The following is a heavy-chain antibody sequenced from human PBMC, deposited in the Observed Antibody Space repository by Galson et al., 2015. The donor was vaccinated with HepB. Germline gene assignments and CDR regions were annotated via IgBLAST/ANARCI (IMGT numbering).Heavy chain of an antibody. CDR1: GGSISSYY. J-gene: IGHJ4*02. Sequence: ETLSLTCTVSGGSISSYYWSWIRQPPGKGLEWIGYIYYSGSTNYNPSLKSRVTISVDTSKNQFSLKLSSVTAADTAVYYCARDVASGYEFDYWGQGTLVTVSS. CDR3: ARDVASGYEFDY. V-gene: IGHV4-59*01. D-gene: IGHD5-12*01. CDR2: IYYSGST.